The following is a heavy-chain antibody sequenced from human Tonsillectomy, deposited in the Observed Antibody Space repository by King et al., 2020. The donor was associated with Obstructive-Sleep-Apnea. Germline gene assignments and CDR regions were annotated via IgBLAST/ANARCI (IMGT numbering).Heavy chain of an antibody. D-gene: IGHD4-17*01. CDR1: GGSISTYY. Sequence: VQLQESGPGLVKPSETLSLICTVSGGSISTYYWSWIRQPPGKGLEWIGYIYYSGSTNYNPSLKSRVTISVDTSKIQFSLKLSSVTAADTAVYYCARHADYGDQYYFHYWGQGTLVTVSS. CDR2: IYYSGST. V-gene: IGHV4-59*08. CDR3: ARHADYGDQYYFHY. J-gene: IGHJ4*02.